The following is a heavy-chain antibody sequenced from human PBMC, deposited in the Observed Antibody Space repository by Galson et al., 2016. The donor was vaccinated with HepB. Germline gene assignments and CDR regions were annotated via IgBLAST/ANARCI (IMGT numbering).Heavy chain of an antibody. CDR1: GASISGYY. D-gene: IGHD2/OR15-2a*01. Sequence: ETLSLTCTVSGASISGYYWSWIRQPPGQGLEWIGYIHYTGSTRYNPSLKGRVTISVDTSNNQFSLKLSSVTAADTAVYYCARLHSHFLEEFDPWGQGTLVTVSS. J-gene: IGHJ5*02. CDR3: ARLHSHFLEEFDP. V-gene: IGHV4-59*01. CDR2: IHYTGST.